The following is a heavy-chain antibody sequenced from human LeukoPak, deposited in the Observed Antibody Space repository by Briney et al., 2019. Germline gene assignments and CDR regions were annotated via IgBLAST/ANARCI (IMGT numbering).Heavy chain of an antibody. CDR2: ISYDGSNK. V-gene: IGHV3-30*03. J-gene: IGHJ6*02. CDR3: ARDRRYCSGGSCLFYYSGMDV. Sequence: GRSLRLSCAASGFTFSSYGMHWVRQSPGKGLEWVAVISYDGSNKYYADSVKGRFTISRDNSKITLYLQMNSLRAEDTAVYYCARDRRYCSGGSCLFYYSGMDVWGQGTTVTVSS. D-gene: IGHD2-15*01. CDR1: GFTFSSYG.